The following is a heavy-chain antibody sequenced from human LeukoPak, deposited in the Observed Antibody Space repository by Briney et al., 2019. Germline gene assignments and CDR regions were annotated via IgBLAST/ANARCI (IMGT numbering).Heavy chain of an antibody. CDR3: ARDFTDDAFDI. CDR1: GGAFSNSG. J-gene: IGHJ3*02. Sequence: SSVKVSCMPSGGAFSNSGFSWVRQAPGQGLEWMGRIVPILGIPNYAQKFQGRVTITADKSTNTAYMELSSLRSDDTAMYYCARDFTDDAFDIWGQGTMVTVS. V-gene: IGHV1-69*04. D-gene: IGHD3-16*01. CDR2: IVPILGIP.